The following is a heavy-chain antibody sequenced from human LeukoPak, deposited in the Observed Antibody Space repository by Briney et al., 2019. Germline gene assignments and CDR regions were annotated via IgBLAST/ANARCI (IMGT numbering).Heavy chain of an antibody. V-gene: IGHV4-31*03. D-gene: IGHD6-19*01. CDR2: IYYSGST. CDR1: GGSISSSGYY. CDR3: ARAVARRYFDY. Sequence: SQTLSLTCTVSGGSISSSGYYWSWIRQHPGKGLEWIGYIYYSGSTYYNPSLKSRGSISMDTSKNQFSLKLSSVTAADTAVYYCARAVARRYFDYWGQGTLVTVSS. J-gene: IGHJ4*02.